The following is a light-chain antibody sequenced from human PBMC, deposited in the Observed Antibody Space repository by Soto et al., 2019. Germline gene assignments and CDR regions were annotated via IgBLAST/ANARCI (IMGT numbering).Light chain of an antibody. Sequence: EIVLIQSPATLSLSPGDRATLSCRASQDLAMFLAWYQQKPGQPPRLLIHDASNRAAGIPARFSGSGSGTDFTLTVSALEPEDFAIYYCQHRRNSFYTFGHGTRLEI. CDR1: QDLAMF. CDR3: QHRRNSFYT. J-gene: IGKJ2*01. V-gene: IGKV3-11*01. CDR2: DAS.